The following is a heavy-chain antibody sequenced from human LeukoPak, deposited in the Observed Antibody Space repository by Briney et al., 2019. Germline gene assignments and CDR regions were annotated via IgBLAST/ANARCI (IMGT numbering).Heavy chain of an antibody. CDR1: GFTFSSYW. CDR2: INSDGSST. CDR3: ARGTIFGVVYFDY. J-gene: IGHJ4*02. D-gene: IGHD3-3*01. Sequence: GGSLRLSCAASGFTFSSYWMHWVRQAPGKGLVWVSRINSDGSSTSYADSVKGRFTISRDNAKNTLYLQMNSLRAEDTAVYYWARGTIFGVVYFDYWGQGTLVTVSS. V-gene: IGHV3-74*01.